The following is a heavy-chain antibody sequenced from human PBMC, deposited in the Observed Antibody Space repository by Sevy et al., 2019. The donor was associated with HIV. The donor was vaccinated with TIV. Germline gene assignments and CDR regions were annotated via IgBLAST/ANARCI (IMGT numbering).Heavy chain of an antibody. V-gene: IGHV5-51*01. CDR3: ARLGGSGGTFDY. CDR1: GYSFTSYW. CDR2: FYPGDSDT. D-gene: IGHD6-19*01. Sequence: GESLKISCKASGYSFTSYWIGWVRQMPGKGLEWMGIFYPGDSDTRYSPSFQGQVTISADKSINTAYLQWRGLKASETAMYFCARLGGSGGTFDYWGQGTLVTVSS. J-gene: IGHJ4*02.